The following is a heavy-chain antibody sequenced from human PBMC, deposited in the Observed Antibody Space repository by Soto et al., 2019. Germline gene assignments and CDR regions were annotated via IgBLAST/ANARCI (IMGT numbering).Heavy chain of an antibody. CDR2: IYYSGST. D-gene: IGHD2-15*01. Sequence: PSETLSLTCTVSGDSITSGESYWSWIRQPPGKGLEWIGYIYYSGSTYYNPSLKSRISISVDTSKNQFSLKLRSVTAADTAVYYCARRYCSGGNCSPGWFDPWGQGTLVTVSS. CDR1: GDSITSGESY. V-gene: IGHV4-30-4*01. CDR3: ARRYCSGGNCSPGWFDP. J-gene: IGHJ5*02.